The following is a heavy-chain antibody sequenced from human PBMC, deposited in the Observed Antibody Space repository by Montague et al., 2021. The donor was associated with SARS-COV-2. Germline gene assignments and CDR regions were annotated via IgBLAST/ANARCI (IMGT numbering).Heavy chain of an antibody. CDR2: VYYTGGT. CDR3: ARAGGGSSYNYYGLDV. D-gene: IGHD2-15*01. CDR1: GGSTNSFY. V-gene: IGHV4-59*01. J-gene: IGHJ6*02. Sequence: SETLSLTCSISGGSTNSFYWNWIRQSPGKGLEWIGYVYYTGGTNYNPSLKSRATISVDTSKNQFSLTVGSVTAADTAVYYCARAGGGSSYNYYGLDVRGHGTTVRVSS.